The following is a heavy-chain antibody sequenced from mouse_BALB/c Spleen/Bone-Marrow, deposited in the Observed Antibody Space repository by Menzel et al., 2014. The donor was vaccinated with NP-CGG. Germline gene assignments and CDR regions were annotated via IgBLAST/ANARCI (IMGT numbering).Heavy chain of an antibody. Sequence: LVESGAEPMKPGASVKISCKATGYTFSSYWIEWVSRGLDSGLEWIGEILPGSGSTNYNEKFKGKATFTADTSSNTAYMQLSSLTSEDSAVYYCARRGISWFAYWGQGTLVTVSA. CDR3: ARRGISWFAY. CDR2: ILPGSGST. J-gene: IGHJ3*01. V-gene: IGHV1-9*01. CDR1: GYTFSSYW.